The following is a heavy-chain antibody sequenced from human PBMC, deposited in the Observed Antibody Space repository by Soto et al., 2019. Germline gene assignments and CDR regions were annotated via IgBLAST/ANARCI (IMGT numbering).Heavy chain of an antibody. CDR2: IKHSVGST. V-gene: IGHV1-46*03. Sequence: QVQLLQSGAEVKKPGASVKVSCKASGYTFTSFYMHWVRQAPGQGLEWIGIIKHSVGSTNYAKKFQGRVTMTRDTSTSTVYMELSSLRSEDTAVYYCTRDLQSDYDFCGQGTLVTVSS. CDR1: GYTFTSFY. D-gene: IGHD4-17*01. CDR3: TRDLQSDYDF. J-gene: IGHJ4*02.